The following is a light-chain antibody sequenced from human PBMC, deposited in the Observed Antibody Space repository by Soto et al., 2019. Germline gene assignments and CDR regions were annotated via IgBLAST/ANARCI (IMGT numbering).Light chain of an antibody. Sequence: DIQLTQSPSFLSASVGDRVTIPCRASQDIANYLAWYQQKPGKAPEFLIYATSTFQSGVPSRFRGSGSGTEFTLTISSLQPEDFATYYCQQANSSPLTFGGGTKVDIK. CDR2: ATS. V-gene: IGKV1-9*01. J-gene: IGKJ4*01. CDR1: QDIANY. CDR3: QQANSSPLT.